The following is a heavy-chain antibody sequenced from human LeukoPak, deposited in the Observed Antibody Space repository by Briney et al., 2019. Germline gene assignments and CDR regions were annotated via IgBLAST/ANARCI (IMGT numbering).Heavy chain of an antibody. V-gene: IGHV1-2*02. CDR3: AIVPAAEYYFDY. CDR1: GYTFTGYY. J-gene: IGHJ4*02. D-gene: IGHD2-2*01. Sequence: ASVKVSCMASGYTFTGYYMHWVRQAPGQGLEWMGWINPNSGGTNYAQKFQGRVTMTRDTSISTAYMELSRLRSDDTAVYYCAIVPAAEYYFDYWGQGTLVTVSS. CDR2: INPNSGGT.